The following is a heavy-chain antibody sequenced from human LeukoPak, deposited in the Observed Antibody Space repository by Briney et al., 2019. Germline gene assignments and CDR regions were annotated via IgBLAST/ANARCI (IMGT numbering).Heavy chain of an antibody. V-gene: IGHV3-33*01. D-gene: IGHD3-22*01. CDR2: IWYVGSNK. J-gene: IGHJ4*02. Sequence: GGSLRLSCAASGFTFSSYGMHWVRQAPGKGLEWVAVIWYVGSNKYYADSVKGRFTISRDNSKNTLYLQMNSLRAEDTAVYYCAASSSGYCDYWGQGTLVTVSS. CDR3: AASSSGYCDY. CDR1: GFTFSSYG.